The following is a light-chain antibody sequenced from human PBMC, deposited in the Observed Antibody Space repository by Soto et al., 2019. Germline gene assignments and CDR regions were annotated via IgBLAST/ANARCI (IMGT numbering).Light chain of an antibody. Sequence: QSALTQPASVSGSPGQSITISCTGTSGDVGGYNYVSWYQQHPGKAPKLMIYDVSNRPSGVSNRFSGSKSGNTASLTISGLQAEDEADYYCSSYTSSSTLVVFGGGTKLTV. CDR3: SSYTSSSTLVV. J-gene: IGLJ2*01. V-gene: IGLV2-14*01. CDR2: DVS. CDR1: SGDVGGYNY.